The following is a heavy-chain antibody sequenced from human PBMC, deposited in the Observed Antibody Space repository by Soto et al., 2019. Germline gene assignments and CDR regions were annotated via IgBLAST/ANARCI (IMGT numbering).Heavy chain of an antibody. J-gene: IGHJ6*02. CDR2: IRSNANSYAT. Sequence: GGSLRLSCAASGFTFSGSAMHWVRQASGKGLEWVGRIRSNANSYATAYAASVKGRFTISRDDSKNTAYLQMNSLKTEDTAVYYCTRGSDCSGGSCYQTTIPDYYYGMDVWGQGTTVTVSS. CDR1: GFTFSGSA. D-gene: IGHD2-15*01. V-gene: IGHV3-73*01. CDR3: TRGSDCSGGSCYQTTIPDYYYGMDV.